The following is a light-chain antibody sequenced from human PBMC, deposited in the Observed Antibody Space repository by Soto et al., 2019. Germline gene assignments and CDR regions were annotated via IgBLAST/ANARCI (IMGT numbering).Light chain of an antibody. CDR1: SSDVGGSNH. CDR2: EVA. V-gene: IGLV2-14*01. Sequence: QSALTQPASVTGSPGQSITISCTGTSSDVGGSNHVSWYQHYPGTAPKLIIYEVANRPSGVSGRFSASKSGNAASLIISGLQPEEEAYYYCSSYTSTRSWVFGGGTKLTVL. J-gene: IGLJ3*02. CDR3: SSYTSTRSWV.